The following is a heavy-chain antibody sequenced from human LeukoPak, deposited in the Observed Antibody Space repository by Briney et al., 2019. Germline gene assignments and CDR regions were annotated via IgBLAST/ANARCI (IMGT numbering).Heavy chain of an antibody. CDR3: AKLKYPKGQLVRRYFDY. CDR1: GFTFSSYA. J-gene: IGHJ4*02. Sequence: PGGSLRLSCAASGFTFSSYAMHWVRQAPGKGLEWVAVISYDGSNKYYADSVKGRFTISRDNSKNTLYLQMNSLRAEDTAVYYCAKLKYPKGQLVRRYFDYWGQGTLVTVSS. V-gene: IGHV3-30-3*02. D-gene: IGHD6-6*01. CDR2: ISYDGSNK.